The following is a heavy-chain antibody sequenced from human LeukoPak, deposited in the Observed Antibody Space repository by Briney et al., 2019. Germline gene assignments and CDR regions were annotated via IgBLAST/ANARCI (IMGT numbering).Heavy chain of an antibody. V-gene: IGHV4-34*01. D-gene: IGHD3-16*01. CDR2: INHSGST. CDR1: GGSFSGYY. Sequence: PSETLSLTCAVYGGSFSGYYWSWIRQPPGKGLEWIGEINHSGSTNCNPSLKSRVTISVDTSKNQFSLKLSSVTAADTAVYYCARGFPPFYTTAMDVWGKGTTVTVSS. J-gene: IGHJ6*03. CDR3: ARGFPPFYTTAMDV.